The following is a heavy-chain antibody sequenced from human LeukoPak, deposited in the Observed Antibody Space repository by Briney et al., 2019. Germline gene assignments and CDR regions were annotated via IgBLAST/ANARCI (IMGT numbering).Heavy chain of an antibody. CDR2: INPNSGGT. CDR3: ASPTVTPFYYYYGMDV. D-gene: IGHD4-17*01. V-gene: IGHV1-2*06. J-gene: IGHJ6*02. CDR1: GYTFTGYY. Sequence: ASVKVSCKASGYTFTGYYMHWVRQAPGQGLEWMGRINPNSGGTNYAQKFQGRVTMTRDTSISTAYMELSRLRSDDTAVYYCASPTVTPFYYYYGMDVWGQGTTVTVSS.